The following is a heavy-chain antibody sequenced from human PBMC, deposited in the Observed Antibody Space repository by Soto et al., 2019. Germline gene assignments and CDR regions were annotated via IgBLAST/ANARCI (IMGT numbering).Heavy chain of an antibody. CDR3: AAPDYNDGRGHYPCVGVDV. D-gene: IGHD3-22*01. CDR1: GGTFSRYT. V-gene: IGHV1-69*02. Sequence: QVQLVQSGAEVKKPGSSVKVSCKASGGTFSRYTFTWVRQAPGQGLEWMGKIIPILGIPNYAQKFQGRVTITADKSTTTAYMELSSLRSEDTAIYYCAAPDYNDGRGHYPCVGVDVWGQGTTVTVSS. J-gene: IGHJ6*02. CDR2: IIPILGIP.